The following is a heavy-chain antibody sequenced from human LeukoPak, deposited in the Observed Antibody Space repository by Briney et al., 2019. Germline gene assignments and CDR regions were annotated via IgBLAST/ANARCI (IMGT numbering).Heavy chain of an antibody. CDR3: ARDIKDGSGIEYGMDV. J-gene: IGHJ6*02. CDR1: GFTFSSYA. D-gene: IGHD3-10*01. Sequence: PGGSLRLSCAASGFTFSSYAMHWVRQAPGKGLEWVAVISYDGSNKYYADSVKGRFTISRDNAKNSLYLQMNSLRAEDTAVYYCARDIKDGSGIEYGMDVWGQGTTVTVSS. V-gene: IGHV3-30*04. CDR2: ISYDGSNK.